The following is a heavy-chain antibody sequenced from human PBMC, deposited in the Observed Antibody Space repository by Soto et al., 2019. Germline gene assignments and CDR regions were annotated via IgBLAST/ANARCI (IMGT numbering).Heavy chain of an antibody. Sequence: QVQLVQSGAEEKKPGASVKVSCKASGYTFTSYAMHWVRHAPGQRLEWMGWINAGNGNTKYSQKFQGRFTITRDTSASTAYMELSSLRSEDTAVYYCARSIVVVTALDYWGQGTLVTVSS. CDR2: INAGNGNT. V-gene: IGHV1-3*05. CDR3: ARSIVVVTALDY. J-gene: IGHJ4*02. CDR1: GYTFTSYA. D-gene: IGHD2-21*02.